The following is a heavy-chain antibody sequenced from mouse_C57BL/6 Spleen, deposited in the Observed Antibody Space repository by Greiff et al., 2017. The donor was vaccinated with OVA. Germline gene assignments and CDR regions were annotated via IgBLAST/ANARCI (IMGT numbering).Heavy chain of an antibody. CDR1: GYTFTSYW. Sequence: QVQLQQPGAELVKPGASVKLSCKASGYTFTSYWMQWVKQRPGQGLEWIGEIDPSDSYTNYNQKFKGKATLTVDTSSSTAYMQLSSLTSEDSAVYYCATFGNYGVDYWGQGTTLTVSS. CDR3: ATFGNYGVDY. V-gene: IGHV1-50*01. D-gene: IGHD2-1*01. CDR2: IDPSDSYT. J-gene: IGHJ2*01.